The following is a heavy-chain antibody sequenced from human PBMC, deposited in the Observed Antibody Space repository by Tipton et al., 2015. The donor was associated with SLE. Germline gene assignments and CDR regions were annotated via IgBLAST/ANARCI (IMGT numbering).Heavy chain of an antibody. CDR2: INHSGST. J-gene: IGHJ6*02. V-gene: IGHV4-34*01. CDR3: ARGSNPLWYYYGMDV. Sequence: TLSLTCTVSGGSISSHYWSWIRQPPGKGLEWIGEINHSGSTNYNPSLKSRVTISVDTSKNQFSLKLSSVTAADTAVYYCARGSNPLWYYYGMDVWGQGTTVTVSS. CDR1: GGSISSHY. D-gene: IGHD4-11*01.